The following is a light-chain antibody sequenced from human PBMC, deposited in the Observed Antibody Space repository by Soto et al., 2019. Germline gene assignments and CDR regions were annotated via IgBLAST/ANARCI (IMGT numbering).Light chain of an antibody. J-gene: IGKJ2*01. Sequence: DIQMTQSPSSLSASVGDRVTITCRASQNIGTSLNWYHQKPGKAPNLLIYAASSLRSGVPSRFSGSGSGTDFTLTISSLQPEAFATYYCQQSSSTLYTFGPGTKLEIK. V-gene: IGKV1-39*01. CDR1: QNIGTS. CDR3: QQSSSTLYT. CDR2: AAS.